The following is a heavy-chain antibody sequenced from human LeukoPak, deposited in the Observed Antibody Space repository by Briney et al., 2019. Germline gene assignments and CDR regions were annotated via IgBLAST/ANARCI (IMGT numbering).Heavy chain of an antibody. J-gene: IGHJ4*02. CDR2: IYYSGST. D-gene: IGHD2-2*01. Sequence: SETLSLTCTVSGGSISTSGYYWGWIRQPPGKGLEWIGSIYYSGSTYYNPSLKSRVTISVDTSKNQFSLNLSSVTAADTAVYYCARGALLVPAAFDYWGQETLVTVSS. CDR1: GGSISTSGYY. CDR3: ARGALLVPAAFDY. V-gene: IGHV4-39*07.